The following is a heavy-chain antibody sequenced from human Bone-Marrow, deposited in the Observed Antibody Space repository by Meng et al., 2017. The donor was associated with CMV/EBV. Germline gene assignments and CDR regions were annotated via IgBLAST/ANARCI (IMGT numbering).Heavy chain of an antibody. CDR2: ISWNSGSI. V-gene: IGHV3-9*01. CDR1: GFTFDDYA. D-gene: IGHD2-2*01. Sequence: SLKISCAASGFTFDDYAMHWVRQAPGKGLEWVSGISWNSGSIGYADSVKGRFTISRDNAKNSLYLQMNSLRAEDTALYYCAKEDAYCSSTSCLVGAGAFDIWGPGKMVPVSS. J-gene: IGHJ3*02. CDR3: AKEDAYCSSTSCLVGAGAFDI.